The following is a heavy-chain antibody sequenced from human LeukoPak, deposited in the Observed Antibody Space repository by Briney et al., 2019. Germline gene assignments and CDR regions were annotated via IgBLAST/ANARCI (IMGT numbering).Heavy chain of an antibody. CDR3: ARDLLYYDSSGGDY. CDR1: GFTFSDYY. Sequence: GGPLRLSCAASGFTFSDYYMSWIRQAPGKGLDWVSSITSSSSYIYYADSLKGRFTISRDNAKNSLYLQMNSLRAEDTAVYYCARDLLYYDSSGGDYWGQGTLVTVSS. V-gene: IGHV3-11*06. CDR2: ITSSSSYI. J-gene: IGHJ4*02. D-gene: IGHD3-22*01.